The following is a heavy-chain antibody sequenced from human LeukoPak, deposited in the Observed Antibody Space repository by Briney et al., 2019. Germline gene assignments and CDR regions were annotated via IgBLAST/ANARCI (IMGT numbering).Heavy chain of an antibody. Sequence: ASVKGSCKASGYTFTGYYMHWVRQAPGQGLEWMGWINPNSGGTNYAQKFQGRVTMTRDTSISTAYMELSRLRSDDAAVYYCARGMGLRIDAFDIWGQGTMVTVSS. V-gene: IGHV1-2*02. CDR3: ARGMGLRIDAFDI. CDR1: GYTFTGYY. CDR2: INPNSGGT. J-gene: IGHJ3*02. D-gene: IGHD4-17*01.